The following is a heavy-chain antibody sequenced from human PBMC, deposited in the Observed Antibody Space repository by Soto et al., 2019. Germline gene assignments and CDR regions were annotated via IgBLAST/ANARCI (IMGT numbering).Heavy chain of an antibody. V-gene: IGHV3-9*01. J-gene: IGHJ6*02. Sequence: PGGSLRLSCATSGFTFDDYAMHWVRQAPGKGLEWVSTISWNSGTMDYADSVKGRFTISRDTAKNSLYLQMNSLRAEDTALYYCAKDIYYRVVFREDYYYYAMDVWGQGTTVTVSS. CDR2: ISWNSGTM. D-gene: IGHD4-4*01. CDR1: GFTFDDYA. CDR3: AKDIYYRVVFREDYYYYAMDV.